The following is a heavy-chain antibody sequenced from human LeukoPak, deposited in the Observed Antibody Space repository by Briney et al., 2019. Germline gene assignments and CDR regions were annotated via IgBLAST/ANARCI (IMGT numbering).Heavy chain of an antibody. V-gene: IGHV5-51*01. Sequence: GESLKISCKGSGYSFTSQWIGWVRQMPGKGLEWMGVIYPGDSDTRYSPSFQGQVTISADKSISTAYLQWSSLRASDTAMYYCARSLGNPFFGLHYWGQGTLVTVSS. CDR1: GYSFTSQW. CDR3: ARSLGNPFFGLHY. J-gene: IGHJ4*02. CDR2: IYPGDSDT. D-gene: IGHD7-27*01.